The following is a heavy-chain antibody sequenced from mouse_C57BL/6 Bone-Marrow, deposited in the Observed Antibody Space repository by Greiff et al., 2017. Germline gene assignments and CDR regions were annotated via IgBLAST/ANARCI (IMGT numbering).Heavy chain of an antibody. CDR1: GYTFTSYW. V-gene: IGHV1-52*01. CDR2: IDPSDSET. D-gene: IGHD2-2*01. Sequence: VQLQQPGAELVRPGSSVKLSCKASGYTFTSYWMHWVKQRPIQGLEWIGNIDPSDSETHYNQKFKDKATLTVDKSSSTAYMQLSSLTSEDSAVYYCARWDGYDGAYWGQGTLVTVAA. CDR3: ARWDGYDGAY. J-gene: IGHJ3*01.